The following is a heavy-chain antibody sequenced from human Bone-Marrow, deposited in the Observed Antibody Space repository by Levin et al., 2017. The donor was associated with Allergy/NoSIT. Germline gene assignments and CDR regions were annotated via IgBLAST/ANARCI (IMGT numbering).Heavy chain of an antibody. CDR2: ITRSADTT. V-gene: IGHV3-23*01. CDR3: ATLVGLEAYCTSTSCLGWFDS. CDR1: GVTFSSYA. D-gene: IGHD2-2*01. J-gene: IGHJ5*01. Sequence: HPGGSLRLSCAASGVTFSSYAMSWVRQAPGKGLDWVSGITRSADTTYYADSVKGRFTISRDNSKNTLYLQMNSLRVEDTAVYYCATLVGLEAYCTSTSCLGWFDSWGQGTLVTVSS.